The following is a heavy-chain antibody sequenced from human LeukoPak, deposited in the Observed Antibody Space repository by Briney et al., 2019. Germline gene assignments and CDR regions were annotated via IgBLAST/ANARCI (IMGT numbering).Heavy chain of an antibody. J-gene: IGHJ4*02. D-gene: IGHD3-22*01. Sequence: GASVKVSCKASGYTFTGYYMHWVRQAPGQGLEWMGWINPNSGGTNYAQKFQGRVTTTRDTSISTAYKELSGLSSDDTAVYYCARERGGYFDDWGQGTLVTVSS. CDR1: GYTFTGYY. CDR2: INPNSGGT. V-gene: IGHV1-2*02. CDR3: ARERGGYFDD.